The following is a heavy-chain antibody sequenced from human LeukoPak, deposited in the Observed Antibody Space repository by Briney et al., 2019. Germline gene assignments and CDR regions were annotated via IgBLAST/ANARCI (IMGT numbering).Heavy chain of an antibody. J-gene: IGHJ3*02. CDR2: IYYSGRT. Sequence: PSETLSLTCAVYGGSFSGYYWSWIRQPPGKGLEWIGYIYYSGRTNYNPSLKSRVTISVDTSKTQFSLKVNPVTAADTAVYYCTRHGSSSSDDAFDIWGQGTVVTVSS. CDR3: TRHGSSSSDDAFDI. CDR1: GGSFSGYY. V-gene: IGHV4-59*08. D-gene: IGHD6-6*01.